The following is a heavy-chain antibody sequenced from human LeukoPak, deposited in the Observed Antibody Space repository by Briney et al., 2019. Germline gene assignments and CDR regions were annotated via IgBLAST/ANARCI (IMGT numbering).Heavy chain of an antibody. CDR2: IYYSGST. D-gene: IGHD3-10*01. V-gene: IGHV4-59*01. CDR1: GGSISSYY. Sequence: SETLSLTCTVSGGSISSYYWSWIRQPPGKGLEWIGYIYYSGSTNYNPSLKSRVTISVDTSKNQFSLKLSSVTAADTAVYYCARLLSPGGYYGSGSYYKNYYMDVWGKGTTVTISS. J-gene: IGHJ6*03. CDR3: ARLLSPGGYYGSGSYYKNYYMDV.